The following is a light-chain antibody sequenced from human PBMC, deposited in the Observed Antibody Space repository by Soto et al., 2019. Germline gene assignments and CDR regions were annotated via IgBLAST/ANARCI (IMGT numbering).Light chain of an antibody. CDR3: TSYTSSSYVV. CDR2: DVR. CDR1: SSDVGGYNS. Sequence: QSALTQPASVSGSPGQSITISCAGTSSDVGGYNSVSWYQHHPGKAPKLMVYDVRDRPSGVSNRFSGSKSGNTASLTISGLQAEDEADYYCTSYTSSSYVVFGGGTKLTVL. J-gene: IGLJ2*01. V-gene: IGLV2-14*01.